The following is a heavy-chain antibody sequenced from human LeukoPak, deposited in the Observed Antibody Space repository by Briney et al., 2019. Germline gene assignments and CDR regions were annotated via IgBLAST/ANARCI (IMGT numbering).Heavy chain of an antibody. D-gene: IGHD5/OR15-5a*01. V-gene: IGHV4-34*01. CDR1: GGSISSYY. J-gene: IGHJ5*02. CDR3: ASRKFLRPKLYWFDP. CDR2: INHSGST. Sequence: PSETLSLTCTVSGGSISSYYWSWIRQPPGKGLEWIGEINHSGSTNYNPSLKSRVTISVDTSKNQFSLKLSSVTAADTAVYYCASRKFLRPKLYWFDPWGQGTLVTVSS.